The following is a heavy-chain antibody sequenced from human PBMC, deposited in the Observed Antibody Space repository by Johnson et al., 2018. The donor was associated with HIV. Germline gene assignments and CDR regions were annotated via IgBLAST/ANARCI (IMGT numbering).Heavy chain of an antibody. D-gene: IGHD1-7*01. CDR1: GFSVSNYY. J-gene: IGHJ3*02. CDR2: LFSDGTT. Sequence: VQLVESGGGLVQPGGSLRLSCAASGFSVSNYYMSWVRQAPGKGLELVSVLFSDGTTYYADSVKGRFTISRDNSKNTLYLQMNSLRAEDTAVYYCAKDRRELPSPFDIWGQGTMVTVSS. CDR3: AKDRRELPSPFDI. V-gene: IGHV3-66*01.